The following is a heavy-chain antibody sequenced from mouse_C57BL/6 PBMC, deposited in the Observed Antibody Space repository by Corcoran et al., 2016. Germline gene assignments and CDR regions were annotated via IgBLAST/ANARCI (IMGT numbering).Heavy chain of an antibody. Sequence: QVQLQQSGAELARPGASVKLSCKASGYTFTSYGISWVKQRTGQGLEWIGEIYPRSGNTYYNEKFKGKATLTVDTSSSTAYMELHSLTSEDSAVYFCAREITTVVFDYWGQGTTLTVSS. CDR2: IYPRSGNT. V-gene: IGHV1-81*01. J-gene: IGHJ2*01. D-gene: IGHD1-1*01. CDR3: AREITTVVFDY. CDR1: GYTFTSYG.